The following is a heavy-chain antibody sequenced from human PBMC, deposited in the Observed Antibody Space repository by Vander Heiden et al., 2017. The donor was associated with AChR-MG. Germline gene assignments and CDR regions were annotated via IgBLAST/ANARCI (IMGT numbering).Heavy chain of an antibody. J-gene: IGHJ4*02. Sequence: EVQLVESGGGLVKPGGSLRLSCAASGFTFSSYRMNWVRQAPGKGLEWVSSISSSSSYIYYADSVKGRFTISRDNAKNSLYLQMNSLRAEDTAVYYCARGPMDYYDSSGYYGNDYWGQGTLVTVSS. CDR2: ISSSSSYI. D-gene: IGHD3-22*01. CDR3: ARGPMDYYDSSGYYGNDY. CDR1: GFTFSSYR. V-gene: IGHV3-21*01.